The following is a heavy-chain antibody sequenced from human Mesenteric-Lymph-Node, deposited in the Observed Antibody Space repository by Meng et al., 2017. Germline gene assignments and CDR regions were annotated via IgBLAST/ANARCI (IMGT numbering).Heavy chain of an antibody. J-gene: IGHJ4*02. CDR2: INEDGGVK. CDR3: ARPRAGTGRCFDS. CDR1: GFTFNGYW. V-gene: IGHV3-7*01. Sequence: GESLKISCTGSGFTFNGYWMTWVRQPPGKGPELVTNINEDGGVKNYLDSVKGRFTISRDNANNSLYVQMNSLRAEDTAVYYCARPRAGTGRCFDSWGQGTLVTVSS. D-gene: IGHD2-8*02.